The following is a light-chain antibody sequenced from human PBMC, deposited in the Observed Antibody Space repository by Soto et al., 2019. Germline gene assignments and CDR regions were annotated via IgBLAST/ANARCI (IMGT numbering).Light chain of an antibody. CDR2: KAS. V-gene: IGKV1-5*03. CDR3: QHYNSYSGA. CDR1: QTISSW. Sequence: DIQMTQSPSTLSGSVGDRVTITCRASQTISSWLAWYQQKPGKAPKLLIYKASTFNSGIPSRFSGSGSGTEFTLTISSLQPDDFATYYCQHYNSYSGAFGQGTKVYLK. J-gene: IGKJ1*01.